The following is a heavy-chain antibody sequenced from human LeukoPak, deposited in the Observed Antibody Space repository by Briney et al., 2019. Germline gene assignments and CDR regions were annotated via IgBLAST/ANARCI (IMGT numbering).Heavy chain of an antibody. D-gene: IGHD6-13*01. V-gene: IGHV3-7*01. CDR2: IKQDGSEN. J-gene: IGHJ4*02. Sequence: GRSLRLSCAASGFTFSTFWMSWVRQAPGKGLEWVANIKQDGSENYYVDSVKGRFTISRDNAKNSLYLQMNSLRAEDTAMYYCARDSAGNDYWGQGTLVTVSS. CDR3: ARDSAGNDY. CDR1: GFTFSTFW.